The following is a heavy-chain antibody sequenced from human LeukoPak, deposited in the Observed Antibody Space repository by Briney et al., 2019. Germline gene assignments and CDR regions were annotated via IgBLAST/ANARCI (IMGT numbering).Heavy chain of an antibody. CDR2: ISRSGTMI. J-gene: IGHJ6*03. Sequence: PGGSLRLSCAASGITFSDYYMSWIRQAPGKGLEWVSYISRSGTMIFYADSVKGRFTISRDNAKNSTYLQMDSLRAEDTAVYCARVGGHSVPTRETASRYMDVWGKGTPVTVSS. CDR3: ARVGGHSVPTRETASRYMDV. D-gene: IGHD5/OR15-5a*01. V-gene: IGHV3-11*01. CDR1: GITFSDYY.